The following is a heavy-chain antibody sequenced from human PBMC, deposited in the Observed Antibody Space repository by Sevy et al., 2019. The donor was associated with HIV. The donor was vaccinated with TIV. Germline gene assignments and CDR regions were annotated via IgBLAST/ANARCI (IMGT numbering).Heavy chain of an antibody. J-gene: IGHJ6*02. V-gene: IGHV1-2*02. Sequence: ASVKVSCKASGYTFTGYYMHWVRQAPGQGLEWMGWINPNSGGTNYAQKFQGRVTMTRDTSISTAYMELSRLRSDDTAVYYCARERVGYCSGGSCYSEYYYYGMDVWGQGTTVTVSS. CDR1: GYTFTGYY. CDR3: ARERVGYCSGGSCYSEYYYYGMDV. CDR2: INPNSGGT. D-gene: IGHD2-15*01.